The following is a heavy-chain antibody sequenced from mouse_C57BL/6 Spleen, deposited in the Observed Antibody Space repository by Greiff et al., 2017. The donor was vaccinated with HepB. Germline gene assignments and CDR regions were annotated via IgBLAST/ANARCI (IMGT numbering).Heavy chain of an antibody. V-gene: IGHV1-84*01. CDR1: GYTFTDYY. J-gene: IGHJ1*03. CDR2: IYPGSGNT. Sequence: LQESGPELVKPGASVKISCKASGYTFTDYYINWVKQRPGQGLEWIGWIYPGSGNTKYNEKFKGKATLTVDTSSSTAYMQLSSLTSEDSAVYFCARRYYGSSYEGWYFDVWGTGTTVTVSS. CDR3: ARRYYGSSYEGWYFDV. D-gene: IGHD1-1*01.